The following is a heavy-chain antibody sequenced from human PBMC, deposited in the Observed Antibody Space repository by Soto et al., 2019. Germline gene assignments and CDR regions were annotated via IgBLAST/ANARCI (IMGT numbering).Heavy chain of an antibody. J-gene: IGHJ4*02. V-gene: IGHV3-23*01. CDR1: GFTFSNYA. D-gene: IGHD5-18*01. Sequence: GGSLRLSCAASGFTFSNYAMSWVRQAPGKGLEWVSAISGSGDSIFYADSVKGRFTISRDSSRNTLYLQMNSLRAEDTAIYYCAKDGYIFGYMHDFYFDYWGQGTLVTVSS. CDR3: AKDGYIFGYMHDFYFDY. CDR2: ISGSGDSI.